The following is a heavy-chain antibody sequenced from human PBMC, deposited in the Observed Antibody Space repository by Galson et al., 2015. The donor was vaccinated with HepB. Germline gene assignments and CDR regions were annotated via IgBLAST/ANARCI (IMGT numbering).Heavy chain of an antibody. V-gene: IGHV3-23*01. CDR3: AGGQYDISGYYHVSFDY. D-gene: IGHD3-22*01. CDR1: GFTFSTYA. J-gene: IGHJ4*02. Sequence: SLRLSCAASGFTFSTYAMSWVRQAPGKGLEWVSHISRSGVSTYYADSVKGRFTISRDNSKNTLYLQMNSLRAEDTAIYYCAGGQYDISGYYHVSFDYWGQGTLVTVSS. CDR2: ISRSGVST.